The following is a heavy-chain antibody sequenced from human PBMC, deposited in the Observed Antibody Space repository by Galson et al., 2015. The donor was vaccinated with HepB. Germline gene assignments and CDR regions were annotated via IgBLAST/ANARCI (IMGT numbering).Heavy chain of an antibody. CDR2: INAGNGNT. Sequence: SVKVSCKASGSTFTSYAMHWVRQAPGQRLEWMGWINAGNGNTKYSQKFQGRVTITRDTSASTAYMELSSLRSEDTAVYYCARSVDNWNYEFNWFDPWGQGTLVTVSS. CDR3: ARSVDNWNYEFNWFDP. D-gene: IGHD1-7*01. CDR1: GSTFTSYA. V-gene: IGHV1-3*01. J-gene: IGHJ5*02.